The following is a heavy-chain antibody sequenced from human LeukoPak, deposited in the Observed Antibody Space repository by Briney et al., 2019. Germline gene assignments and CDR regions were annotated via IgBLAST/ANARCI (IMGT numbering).Heavy chain of an antibody. CDR1: GYTFTSNF. CDR2: INPIGGDT. V-gene: IGHV1-46*03. D-gene: IGHD2-2*01. Sequence: ASVKVSCKASGYTFTSNFMYWVRQAPGQGLEWMGLINPIGGDTNYAQKFQGRVTMTRDTSTSTVYMEPSSLRSEDTALYYCARGYCSSASCSPGAYWGQGTLVTVSS. J-gene: IGHJ4*02. CDR3: ARGYCSSASCSPGAY.